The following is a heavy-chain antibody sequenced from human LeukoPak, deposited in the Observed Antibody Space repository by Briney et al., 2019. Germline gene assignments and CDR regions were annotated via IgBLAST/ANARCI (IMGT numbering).Heavy chain of an antibody. CDR2: ISPSSSYI. CDR1: GFTFSSYT. CDR3: ARVVTYYSDSGYALDF. V-gene: IGHV3-21*01. D-gene: IGHD3-22*01. Sequence: PGGSLRLSCAASGFTFSSYTMIWVRQAPGKGLEWVSSISPSSSYIHYADSAKGRFTISRDDAKNSLYLQMSSLRAEDTAVYYCARVVTYYSDSGYALDFWGQGALVTVSA. J-gene: IGHJ4*02.